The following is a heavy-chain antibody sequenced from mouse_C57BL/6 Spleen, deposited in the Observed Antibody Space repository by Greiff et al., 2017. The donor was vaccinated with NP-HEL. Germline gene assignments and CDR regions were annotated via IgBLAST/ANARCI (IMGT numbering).Heavy chain of an antibody. Sequence: QVQLQQPGAELVRPGSSVKLSCKASGYTFTSYWMHWVKQRPIQGLEWIGNIDPSDSETHYNQKFQDKAPIPVDKASSTAYMQLSRLTAEDSAVYYCARGIYLDYWGQGTTLTVSS. CDR1: GYTFTSYW. J-gene: IGHJ2*01. V-gene: IGHV1-52*01. CDR3: ARGIYLDY. CDR2: IDPSDSET.